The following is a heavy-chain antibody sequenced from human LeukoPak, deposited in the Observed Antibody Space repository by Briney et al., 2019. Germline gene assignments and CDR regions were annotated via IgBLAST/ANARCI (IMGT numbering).Heavy chain of an antibody. CDR2: IYYSGST. D-gene: IGHD5-18*01. J-gene: IGHJ4*02. Sequence: SETLSLTCTVSGGSISSYYWSWIRQPPGKGLEWIGYIYYSGSTNYNPSLKSRVTISVDTSKNQFSLKLSSVTAADTAVYYCARVGGYSLSYLEYWGQGTLVTVSS. CDR3: ARVGGYSLSYLEY. CDR1: GGSISSYY. V-gene: IGHV4-59*01.